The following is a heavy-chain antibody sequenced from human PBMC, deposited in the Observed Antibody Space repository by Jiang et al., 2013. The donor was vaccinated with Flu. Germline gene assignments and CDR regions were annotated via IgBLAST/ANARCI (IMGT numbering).Heavy chain of an antibody. Sequence: VQLVESGGGVVQPGRSLRLSCAASGFTFSSYAMHWVRQAPGKGLEWVAVISYDGSNKYYADSVKGRFTISRDNSKNTLYLQMNSLRAEDTAVYYCARGGYYDGSWGQGTLVTVSS. V-gene: IGHV3-30*04. CDR3: ARGGYYDGS. CDR1: GFTFSSYA. CDR2: ISYDGSNK. D-gene: IGHD3-22*01. J-gene: IGHJ4*02.